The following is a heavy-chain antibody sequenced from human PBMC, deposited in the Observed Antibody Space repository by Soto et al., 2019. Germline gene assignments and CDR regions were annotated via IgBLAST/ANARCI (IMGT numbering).Heavy chain of an antibody. CDR3: ARGDYYDSSGYLDS. Sequence: GSMRLTCSATVFTFNDYHMTWTRQAPVKGLEWISYISSSGDTIYYADSVKGRFTISRDSANNSLFLQMNTLRVEDTVVYYCARGDYYDSSGYLDSWGQGTLVTVSS. V-gene: IGHV3-11*01. CDR1: VFTFNDYH. CDR2: ISSSGDTI. D-gene: IGHD3-22*01. J-gene: IGHJ4*02.